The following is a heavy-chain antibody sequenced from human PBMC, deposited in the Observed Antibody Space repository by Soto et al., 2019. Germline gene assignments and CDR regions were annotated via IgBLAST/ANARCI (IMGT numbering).Heavy chain of an antibody. CDR1: GFTFSRAA. Sequence: ASVKVSCKGSGFTFSRAAVQWVRQARGQGLEWIGWIVVASGKTDYAPNLQERVTITRDMSTTTAYMELNDLSSEDTAVYYCAATLDWGSYDFGGYPSWGQGTLVTVSS. D-gene: IGHD3-22*01. J-gene: IGHJ4*02. CDR3: AATLDWGSYDFGGYPS. CDR2: IVVASGKT. V-gene: IGHV1-58*01.